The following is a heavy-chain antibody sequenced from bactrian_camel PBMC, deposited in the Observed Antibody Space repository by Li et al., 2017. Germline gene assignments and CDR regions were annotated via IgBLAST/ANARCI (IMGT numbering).Heavy chain of an antibody. D-gene: IGHD7*01. CDR1: GLTFSGYF. CDR2: INGGGSST. Sequence: DVQLAESGGELVQPGGSLRLSCAASGLTFSGYFMTWVRQAPGKGLEWVSRINGGGSSTYYADSVKGRFTISRDNAKNTLYLQMNSLKPEDTAVYCCAAPSDGNWFVGPINFWGQGTQVTVS. CDR3: AAPSDGNWFVGPINF. V-gene: IGHV3S40*01. J-gene: IGHJ4*01.